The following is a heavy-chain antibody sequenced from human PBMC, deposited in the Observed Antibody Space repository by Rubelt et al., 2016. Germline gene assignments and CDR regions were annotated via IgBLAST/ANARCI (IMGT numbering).Heavy chain of an antibody. J-gene: IGHJ6*03. CDR1: GGSISSSSYY. V-gene: IGHV4-39*01. CDR3: ARVCSSTSLYYYYYMGV. D-gene: IGHD2-2*01. Sequence: QLQLQESGPGLVKPSETLSLTCTVSGGSISSSSYYWGWIRQPPGKGLEWIGSIYYSGSTYYNPSLKGRVTISVDTSKNQFSLKLSSVTAADTAVYYCARVCSSTSLYYYYYMGVWGKGTTVTVSS. CDR2: IYYSGST.